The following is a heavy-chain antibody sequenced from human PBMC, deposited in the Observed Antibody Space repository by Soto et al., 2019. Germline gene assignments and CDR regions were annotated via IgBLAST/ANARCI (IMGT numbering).Heavy chain of an antibody. D-gene: IGHD1-26*01. CDR1: GGSISSSSYY. CDR3: ARLWDRFFDY. J-gene: IGHJ4*02. Sequence: ETLSLTCTVSGGSISSSSYYWGWIRQPPGKGLEWIGSIYYSGSTYYNPSLKSRVTISVDTSKNQFSLKLSSVTAADTAVYYCARLWDRFFDYWGQGTLVTVSS. V-gene: IGHV4-39*01. CDR2: IYYSGST.